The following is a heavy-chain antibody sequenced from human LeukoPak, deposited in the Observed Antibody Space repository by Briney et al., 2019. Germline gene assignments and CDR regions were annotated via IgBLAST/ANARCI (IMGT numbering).Heavy chain of an antibody. Sequence: SETLSLTCTVSGGSISSYYWSWIRQPPGKGLEWIGSIYSSGSTYYSPSLRTRVTISVDTSKNQFSLKLSSVTAADTAVYYCARVIRTAGYYSNPKSGSFDLWGQGTLVTVSS. CDR1: GGSISSYY. V-gene: IGHV4-39*01. CDR3: ARVIRTAGYYSNPKSGSFDL. D-gene: IGHD3-9*01. J-gene: IGHJ4*02. CDR2: IYSSGST.